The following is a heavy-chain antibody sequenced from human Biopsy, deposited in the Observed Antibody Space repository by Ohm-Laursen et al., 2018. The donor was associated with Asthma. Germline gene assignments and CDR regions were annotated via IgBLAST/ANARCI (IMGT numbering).Heavy chain of an antibody. V-gene: IGHV1-2*06. D-gene: IGHD6-13*01. J-gene: IGHJ5*02. CDR1: GYTFIGCH. CDR2: INPNSGGT. CDR3: ARGQKSAGDRWFDP. Sequence: ASVEVSCKASGYTFIGCHIHWMRQAPGQGLEWMGRINPNSGGTNYAQKFQGRVTMTRDTSISTAYMEVSRLRSDDTAVYYCARGQKSAGDRWFDPWGQGTLVTVSS.